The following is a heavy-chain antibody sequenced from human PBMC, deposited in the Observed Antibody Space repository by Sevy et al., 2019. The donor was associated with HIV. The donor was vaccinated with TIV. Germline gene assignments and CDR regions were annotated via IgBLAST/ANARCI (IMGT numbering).Heavy chain of an antibody. J-gene: IGHJ6*02. Sequence: GGSLRLSCAASGLTFRSNWMHWVRQAPGKGLVWVSRINSDESTTGYADSVKGRFTTSRDNAKNTLYLQMNSLRAEDTAVYYCVRQRGDTVVLPDVLPDYGMDVWGQGTTVIVSS. CDR1: GLTFRSNW. D-gene: IGHD2-2*01. CDR3: VRQRGDTVVLPDVLPDYGMDV. V-gene: IGHV3-74*01. CDR2: INSDESTT.